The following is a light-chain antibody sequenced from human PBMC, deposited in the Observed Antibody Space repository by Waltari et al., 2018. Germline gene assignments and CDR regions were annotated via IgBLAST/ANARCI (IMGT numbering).Light chain of an antibody. CDR2: DAS. CDR3: PKYGSLPAT. J-gene: IGKJ1*01. V-gene: IGKV3-20*01. Sequence: DIVLTQSPGTLSLSPGERATLSCRASQSVSRYLAWYQQKPGQAPRLLIYDASTRATGIPDRFSGSGSGTDFSLTISRLEPEDFAVYYCPKYGSLPATFGQGTKVEIK. CDR1: QSVSRY.